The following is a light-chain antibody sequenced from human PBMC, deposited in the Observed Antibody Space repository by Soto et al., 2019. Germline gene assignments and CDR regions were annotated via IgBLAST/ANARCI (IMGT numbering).Light chain of an antibody. CDR3: QQCNNWPYT. Sequence: EVVMTQSPATLSLSPGERATLSCRASQSVSSNLVWYQQKPGQAPRLLIYDSSTRATGIPARFSGSGSGTEFTLTISSLQSEDFALYFCQQCNNWPYTFGQGTKLEIK. CDR2: DSS. V-gene: IGKV3-15*01. J-gene: IGKJ2*01. CDR1: QSVSSN.